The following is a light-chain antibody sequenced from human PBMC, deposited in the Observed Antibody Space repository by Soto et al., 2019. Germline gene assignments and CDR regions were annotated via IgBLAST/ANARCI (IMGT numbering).Light chain of an antibody. V-gene: IGKV3-15*01. J-gene: IGKJ4*01. Sequence: ILMTQSPATLSVSPGERATLSCRASQSVRSNLAWYQQKPGQAPRLLIYDASTRATGIPARFSGSGSGTEFTLIISSLQSEDSAVYYCQQHNNWPPLTFGGGTKVEIK. CDR1: QSVRSN. CDR3: QQHNNWPPLT. CDR2: DAS.